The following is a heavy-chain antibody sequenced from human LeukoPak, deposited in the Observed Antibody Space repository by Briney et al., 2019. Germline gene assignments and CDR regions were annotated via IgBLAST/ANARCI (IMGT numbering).Heavy chain of an antibody. CDR2: ISSSSSTI. Sequence: GGSVRLSCAAYGFTFSSYSMNWVRQAPGKGLEWVSYISSSSSTIYYADSVKGRFTISRDNAKDSLYLQMNSLRAQDTAVYYCARANSLGYWGQGTLVTVSS. J-gene: IGHJ4*02. D-gene: IGHD2/OR15-2a*01. CDR1: GFTFSSYS. V-gene: IGHV3-48*01. CDR3: ARANSLGY.